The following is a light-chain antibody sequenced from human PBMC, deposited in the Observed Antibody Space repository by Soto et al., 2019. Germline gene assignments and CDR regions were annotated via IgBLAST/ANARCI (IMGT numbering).Light chain of an antibody. CDR3: QQTSSSPWT. V-gene: IGKV1-39*01. Sequence: KSQSPSSLSASIGDRVTISCRTSQTVSTYLNWYQHKPGRGPTLLIYAASSLQSGVPSRFSGSGSGTDFTLTIGSLQPEDFATYYCQQTSSSPWTFGQGTKVDIK. J-gene: IGKJ1*01. CDR2: AAS. CDR1: QTVSTY.